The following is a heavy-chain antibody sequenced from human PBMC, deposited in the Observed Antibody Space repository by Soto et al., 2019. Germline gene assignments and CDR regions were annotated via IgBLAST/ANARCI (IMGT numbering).Heavy chain of an antibody. CDR2: ISGSGDRT. CDR3: AKDTVAIRSFYFDS. J-gene: IGHJ4*02. V-gene: IGHV3-23*01. CDR1: GFTFGNYA. D-gene: IGHD2-21*01. Sequence: SLRLSCEASGFTFGNYAMTWVRQAPGKGLEWVSTISGSGDRTYYADSVTGRFTISRDNSKNTLYLQMHSLGVEDTAVYFCAKDTVAIRSFYFDSWAQGTLVTVSS.